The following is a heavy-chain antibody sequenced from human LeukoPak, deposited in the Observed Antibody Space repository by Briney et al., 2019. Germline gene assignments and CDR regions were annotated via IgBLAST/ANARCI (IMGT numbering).Heavy chain of an antibody. CDR2: IDPSDSYT. Sequence: GESLKISCQGSGYSFTSYWISWVRQMPGKGLEWMGRIDPSDSYTNYSPSFQGHVTISADKSISTAYLQWSSLKASDTAMYYCARQGYYDILTGYYDAFDIWGQGTMVTVSS. CDR1: GYSFTSYW. J-gene: IGHJ3*02. CDR3: ARQGYYDILTGYYDAFDI. D-gene: IGHD3-9*01. V-gene: IGHV5-10-1*01.